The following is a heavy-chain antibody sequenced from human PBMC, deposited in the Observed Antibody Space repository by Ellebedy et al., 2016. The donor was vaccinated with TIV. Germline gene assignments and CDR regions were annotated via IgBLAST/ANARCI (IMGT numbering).Heavy chain of an antibody. CDR2: IIPIFGTA. CDR3: ARDRGYSGSRGDY. V-gene: IGHV1-69*13. D-gene: IGHD5-12*01. J-gene: IGHJ4*02. Sequence: AASVKVSCKASGGTFSSYAISWVRQAPGQGLEWMGGIIPIFGTANYAQKFQGRVTITADESTSTAYMELSSLRSEDTAVYYCARDRGYSGSRGDYWGQGTLVTVSS. CDR1: GGTFSSYA.